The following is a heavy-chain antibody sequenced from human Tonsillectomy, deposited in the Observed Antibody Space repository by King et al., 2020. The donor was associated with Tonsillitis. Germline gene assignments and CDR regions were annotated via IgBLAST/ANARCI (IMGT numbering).Heavy chain of an antibody. V-gene: IGHV3-30*18. Sequence: VQLVESGGGVVQPGRSLRLSCAASGFTFSSYGMHWVRQAPGKGLEWVAVISYDGSNKYYADSVKGRFTISRDNSKNTLYLQMNSLRAEDTAVYYCAKDIVLVGNHWFDTWGQGTLVTVSS. CDR3: AKDIVLVGNHWFDT. CDR2: ISYDGSNK. CDR1: GFTFSSYG. J-gene: IGHJ5*02. D-gene: IGHD1-14*01.